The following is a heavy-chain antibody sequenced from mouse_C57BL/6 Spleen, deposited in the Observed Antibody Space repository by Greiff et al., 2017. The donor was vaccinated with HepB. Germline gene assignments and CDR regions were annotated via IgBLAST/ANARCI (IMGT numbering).Heavy chain of an antibody. CDR2: IRNKANGYTT. Sequence: EVMLVESGGGLVQPGGSLSLSCAASGFTFTDYYMSWVRQPPGKALEWLGFIRNKANGYTTEYSASVKGRFTISRDNSQSILYLQMNALRAEDSATYYCARYDRPRAIDYWGQGTSVTVSS. J-gene: IGHJ4*01. CDR1: GFTFTDYY. V-gene: IGHV7-3*01. CDR3: ARYDRPRAIDY.